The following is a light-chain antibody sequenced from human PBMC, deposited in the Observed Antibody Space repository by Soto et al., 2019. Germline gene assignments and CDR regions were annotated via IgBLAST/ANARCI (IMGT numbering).Light chain of an antibody. CDR1: QTMSDS. CDR2: SAS. J-gene: IGKJ2*01. CDR3: QQSYSISYT. Sequence: DIQLTQSPSSLSASVGDRVTLTCRASQTMSDSLNWYQQKSGQAPKLLIYSASNLESGVPSRFSGGGSGTDFTLTISSLQPEDFGTYFCQQSYSISYTFGQGTTLEIK. V-gene: IGKV1-39*01.